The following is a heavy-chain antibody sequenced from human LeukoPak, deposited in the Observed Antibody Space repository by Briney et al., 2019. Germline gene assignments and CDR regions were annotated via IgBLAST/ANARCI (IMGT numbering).Heavy chain of an antibody. CDR3: AKDFYYGSGSYQFDY. Sequence: GGSLRLSCAASGFTFSSYAMSWVRQAPGKGLEWVSAISGNGGSTYYADSVKGRFTISRDNSKNTLYLQMHSLRAEDTAVYYCAKDFYYGSGSYQFDYWGQGTLVTVSS. J-gene: IGHJ4*02. CDR2: ISGNGGST. CDR1: GFTFSSYA. D-gene: IGHD3-10*01. V-gene: IGHV3-23*01.